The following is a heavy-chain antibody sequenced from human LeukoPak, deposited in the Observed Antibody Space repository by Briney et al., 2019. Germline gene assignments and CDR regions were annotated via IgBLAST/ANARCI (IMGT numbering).Heavy chain of an antibody. V-gene: IGHV3-48*01. D-gene: IGHD2-2*01. CDR1: GFTFSSYS. CDR2: ISSSSSTI. CDR3: ARDGYCSSTSCHVYYYYGMDV. Sequence: GGSLRLSCAASGFTFSSYSMNWVRQAPGKGLEWVSYISSSSSTIYYADSVKGRFTISRDNAKNSLYLQMNSLRAEDTAVYYCARDGYCSSTSCHVYYYYGMDVWGQGTTVTVSS. J-gene: IGHJ6*02.